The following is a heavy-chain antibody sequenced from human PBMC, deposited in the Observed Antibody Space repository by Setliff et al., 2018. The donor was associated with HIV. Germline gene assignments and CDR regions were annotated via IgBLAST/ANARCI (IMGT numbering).Heavy chain of an antibody. V-gene: IGHV4-4*08. J-gene: IGHJ4*02. CDR1: GGSISSYY. Sequence: SETLSLTCTVSGGSISSYYWSWIRQSPRTRLEWIGYVSSIGNTNYNPSLKSRVTISVDTSKNQFSLQLNSVTAADTAVYFCARGEFYCGTDCYWSSFDYWGQGILVTVSS. D-gene: IGHD2-21*02. CDR2: VSSIGNT. CDR3: ARGEFYCGTDCYWSSFDY.